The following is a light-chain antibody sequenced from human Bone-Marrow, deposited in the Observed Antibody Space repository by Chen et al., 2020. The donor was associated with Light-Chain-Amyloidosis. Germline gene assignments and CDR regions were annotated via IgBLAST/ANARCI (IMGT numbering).Light chain of an antibody. V-gene: IGLV3-25*03. CDR1: DLPTKY. Sequence: SYELTQPPSVSVSPGQTARITCSGDDLPTKYAYWYQQKPGQAPVLVIHRDTERPSGISERFSGSSSGTTATLTISGVQADDEADYHCQSADSSGTYEVIFGGGTKLTV. CDR2: RDT. J-gene: IGLJ2*01. CDR3: QSADSSGTYEVI.